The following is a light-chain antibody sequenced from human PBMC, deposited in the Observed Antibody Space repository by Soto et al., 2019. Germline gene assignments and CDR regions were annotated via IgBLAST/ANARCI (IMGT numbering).Light chain of an antibody. CDR3: HQYGSAPAWT. V-gene: IGKV3-20*01. Sequence: EIVLTQSPGTLSLFPGERATLSCRASQSISSSYLAWYQQKPGQAPRLLIHGASNRATGIPDRFSGAGSGTDFTLTINRLEPEDFAVYYCHQYGSAPAWTFGQGTKEEIK. J-gene: IGKJ1*01. CDR1: QSISSSY. CDR2: GAS.